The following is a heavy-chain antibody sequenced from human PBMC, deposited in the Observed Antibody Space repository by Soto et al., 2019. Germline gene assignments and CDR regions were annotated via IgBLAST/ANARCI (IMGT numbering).Heavy chain of an antibody. Sequence: GASVKVSCKASGYTFTSYYMHWVRQAPGQGLEWMGIINPSGGSTSYAQKFQGRVTMTRDTSTSTVYMELSSLRSEDTAVYYCARSIAAAGRGNYFDYWGPGTLVTVSS. J-gene: IGHJ4*02. V-gene: IGHV1-46*01. CDR2: INPSGGST. CDR3: ARSIAAAGRGNYFDY. CDR1: GYTFTSYY. D-gene: IGHD6-13*01.